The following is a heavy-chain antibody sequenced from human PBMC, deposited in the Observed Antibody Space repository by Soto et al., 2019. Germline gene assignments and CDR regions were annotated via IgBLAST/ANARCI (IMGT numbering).Heavy chain of an antibody. CDR3: ARVPRLVVPAAKTYYYYGMDV. CDR1: GGSFSGYY. D-gene: IGHD2-2*01. Sequence: SETLSLTCAVYGGSFSGYYWSWIRQPPGKGLEWIGEINHSGSTNYNPSLKSRVTISVDTSKNQFSLKLSSVTAADTAVYYCARVPRLVVPAAKTYYYYGMDVWGQGTTVT. V-gene: IGHV4-34*01. J-gene: IGHJ6*02. CDR2: INHSGST.